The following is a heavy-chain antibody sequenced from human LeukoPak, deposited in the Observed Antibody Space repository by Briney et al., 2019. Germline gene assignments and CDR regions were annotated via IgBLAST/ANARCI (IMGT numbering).Heavy chain of an antibody. CDR1: GFTFSSYA. Sequence: GGSLRLSCAASGFTFSSYAMSWVRQAPGKGLEWVSVIYSGGSTYYADSVKGRFTISRDNSKNTLYLQMNSLRAEDTAVYYCARDFSRGIAVAGRGWGQGTLVTVSS. V-gene: IGHV3-23*03. CDR2: IYSGGST. CDR3: ARDFSRGIAVAGRG. J-gene: IGHJ4*02. D-gene: IGHD6-19*01.